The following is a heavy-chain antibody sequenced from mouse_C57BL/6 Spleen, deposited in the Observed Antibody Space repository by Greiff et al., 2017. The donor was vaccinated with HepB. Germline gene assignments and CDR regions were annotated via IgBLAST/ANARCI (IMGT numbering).Heavy chain of an antibody. CDR2: IYPGDGDT. Sequence: VKLVESGPELVKPGASVKISCKASGYAFSSSWMNWVKQRPGKGLEWIGRIYPGDGDTNYNGKFKGKATLTADKSSSTAYMQLSSLTSEDSAVYFCARRYYGYDAMDYWGQGTSVTVSS. V-gene: IGHV1-82*01. CDR1: GYAFSSSW. CDR3: ARRYYGYDAMDY. D-gene: IGHD2-1*01. J-gene: IGHJ4*01.